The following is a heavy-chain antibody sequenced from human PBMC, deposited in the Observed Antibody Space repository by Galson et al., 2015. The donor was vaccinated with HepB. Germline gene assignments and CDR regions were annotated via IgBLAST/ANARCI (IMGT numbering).Heavy chain of an antibody. V-gene: IGHV1-69*02. Sequence: SVKVSCKASGGTFSSYTINWVRQAPGQGLEWMGRIIPILGIANYAQKFQGRVTITADKSTSTAYMELSSLRSEDTAVCYCAMYYYDSSGYYHDAFDIWGQGTMVTVSS. CDR2: IIPILGIA. CDR3: AMYYYDSSGYYHDAFDI. CDR1: GGTFSSYT. D-gene: IGHD3-22*01. J-gene: IGHJ3*02.